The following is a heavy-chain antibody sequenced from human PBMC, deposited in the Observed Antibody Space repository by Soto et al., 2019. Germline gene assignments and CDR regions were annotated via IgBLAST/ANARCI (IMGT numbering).Heavy chain of an antibody. CDR2: IIPIFGTA. CDR1: GGTFSSYA. V-gene: IGHV1-69*01. J-gene: IGHJ4*02. Sequence: QVQLVQSGAEVKKQGSSVTVSCKASGGTFSSYAISWVRHAPGPGLEWMGGIIPIFGTANYAQKFQGRVTITADESTSTAYMELSSLRSEDTAVYYCARAYSGYELGFDYGGQGPLVTVSA. CDR3: ARAYSGYELGFDY. D-gene: IGHD5-12*01.